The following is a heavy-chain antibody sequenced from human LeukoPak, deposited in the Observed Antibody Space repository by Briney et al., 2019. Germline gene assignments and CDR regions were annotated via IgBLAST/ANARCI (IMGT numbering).Heavy chain of an antibody. D-gene: IGHD6-19*01. V-gene: IGHV1-2*02. CDR3: ATVDQWLAYDY. CDR2: INPKTGDT. Sequence: ASVNVSCKASGYSFTGYYIHWVRQAPGQGLEWMGWINPKTGDTNFAQKFQGRVTMTRDTSITTTHMELSSLRSDDTAVYYCATVDQWLAYDYWGQGTLVTVSS. CDR1: GYSFTGYY. J-gene: IGHJ4*02.